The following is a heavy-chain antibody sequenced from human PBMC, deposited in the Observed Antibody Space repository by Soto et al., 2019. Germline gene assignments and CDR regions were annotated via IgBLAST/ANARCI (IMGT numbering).Heavy chain of an antibody. Sequence: QITLKESGPTLVKPTQTLTLTCTFSGFSLTTSGVGVVWIRQPPGKSLEWLAVIYWNDDKRYSPSLKSRLTLHKDTSKNQVVLTMTNMDPVDTATYYCTQYKPPRRPPRDWGQGTLVTVSS. CDR1: GFSLTTSGVG. CDR2: IYWNDDK. V-gene: IGHV2-5*01. CDR3: TQYKPPRRPPRD. J-gene: IGHJ4*02. D-gene: IGHD1-20*01.